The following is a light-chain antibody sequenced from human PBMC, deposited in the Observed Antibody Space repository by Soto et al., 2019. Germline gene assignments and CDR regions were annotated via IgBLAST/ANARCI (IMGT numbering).Light chain of an antibody. CDR3: SSYTSSRTVV. CDR2: DVS. Sequence: QSALTQPASVSGSPGQSITISCTGTSSDVGGYNYVSWYQHHPGKAPKLMIYDVSNRPSGVSNRFSGSKSGNTASLTISGLQAEDEADYYCSSYTSSRTVVFGGGTKLTVL. V-gene: IGLV2-14*03. J-gene: IGLJ2*01. CDR1: SSDVGGYNY.